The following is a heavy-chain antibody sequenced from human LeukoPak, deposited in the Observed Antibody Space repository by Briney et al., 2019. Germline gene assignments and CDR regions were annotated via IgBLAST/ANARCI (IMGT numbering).Heavy chain of an antibody. CDR2: IYYSGST. Sequence: SQTLSLTCTVSGDSISSSDYYWSWIRQPPGKGLEWIGYIYYSGSTYYNPSLKSRVTISVDTSKNQFSLKLSSVTAADTAVYYCARPGRRISSSWYNYWGQGTLVTVSS. V-gene: IGHV4-30-4*01. CDR3: ARPGRRISSSWYNY. J-gene: IGHJ4*02. CDR1: GDSISSSDYY. D-gene: IGHD6-13*01.